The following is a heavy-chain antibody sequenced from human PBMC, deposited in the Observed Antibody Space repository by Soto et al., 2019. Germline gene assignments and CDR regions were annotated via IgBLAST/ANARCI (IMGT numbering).Heavy chain of an antibody. V-gene: IGHV1-18*01. J-gene: IGHJ6*02. CDR3: ARTLTTADCSGGSCYLWYYYYGMDV. Sequence: GASVKVSCKASGYTFTSYGISWVRQAPGQGLEWMGWISAYNGNTNYAQTLQGRVTMTTDTSTSTAYMELRSLRSDDTAVYYCARTLTTADCSGGSCYLWYYYYGMDVWGQGTTGTVSS. CDR1: GYTFTSYG. D-gene: IGHD2-15*01. CDR2: ISAYNGNT.